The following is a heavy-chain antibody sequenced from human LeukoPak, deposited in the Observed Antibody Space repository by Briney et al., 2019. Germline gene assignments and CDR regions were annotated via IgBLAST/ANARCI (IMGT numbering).Heavy chain of an antibody. CDR2: ISSSSNPI. D-gene: IGHD6-13*01. CDR3: ARDPGLMRAAACGDY. Sequence: PGGSLRLSCAASGFIFSTYGMIWDRQAPGKGLEWIAYISSSSNPIHYADSVKGRFTISRDNAKNSLYLQLSSLRVEDTAVYYCARDPGLMRAAACGDYWGQGTLVIVSS. V-gene: IGHV3-48*01. J-gene: IGHJ4*02. CDR1: GFIFSTYG.